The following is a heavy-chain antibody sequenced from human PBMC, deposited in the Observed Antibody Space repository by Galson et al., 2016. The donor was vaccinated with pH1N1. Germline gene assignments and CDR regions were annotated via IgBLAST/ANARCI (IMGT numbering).Heavy chain of an antibody. Sequence: SVKVSCKASGFTFSNHGINWVRQAPGQGFEWMGWINTKTGNPTYAQGFTGRFVFSLDTSVNTAYLQINSLKADDTAVYYCARETPSPSPTVLRYFDWSRGLSAFDMWGRGTLVTVSS. J-gene: IGHJ3*02. CDR2: INTKTGNP. CDR3: ARETPSPSPTVLRYFDWSRGLSAFDM. D-gene: IGHD3-9*01. CDR1: GFTFSNHG. V-gene: IGHV7-4-1*02.